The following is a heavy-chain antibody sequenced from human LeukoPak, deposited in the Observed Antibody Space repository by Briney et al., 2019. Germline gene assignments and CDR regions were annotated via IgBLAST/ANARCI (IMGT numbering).Heavy chain of an antibody. J-gene: IGHJ4*02. Sequence: GASVKVSCKASGYTFTSYYMHWVRQAPGQGLEWMGIINPSGGSTSYAQKSQGRVTMTRDTSTSTVYMELSSLRSEDTAVYYCAMFGGVIALFDYWGQGTLVTVSS. D-gene: IGHD3-16*02. CDR1: GYTFTSYY. V-gene: IGHV1-46*01. CDR3: AMFGGVIALFDY. CDR2: INPSGGST.